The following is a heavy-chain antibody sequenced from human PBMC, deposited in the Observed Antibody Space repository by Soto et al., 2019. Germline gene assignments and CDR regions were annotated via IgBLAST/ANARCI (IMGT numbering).Heavy chain of an antibody. V-gene: IGHV4-31*02. CDR2: IFYSGST. Sequence: SEPLSLTCTVSSGSISSGGYYWSWIRQHPGKGLEWIGNIFYSGSTYYNPSLKSRVTISVDTSKNQFSLKLSSVTAADTAVYYCARVRSGVGYNWFDPWGQGTLVPVYS. CDR1: SGSISSGGYY. CDR3: ARVRSGVGYNWFDP. J-gene: IGHJ5*02. D-gene: IGHD3-16*01.